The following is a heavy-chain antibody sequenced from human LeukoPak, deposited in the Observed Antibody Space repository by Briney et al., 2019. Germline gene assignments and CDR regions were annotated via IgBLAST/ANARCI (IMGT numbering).Heavy chain of an antibody. CDR3: ARAGSSWYDYYYYYMDV. Sequence: SQTLSLTCTVSGGSICSYYWSWIWHPPGKGLGWSGYIYNSGSTNYNPSLKSRVTISVDTYKNQFSLKLSSVTAADTAVYYCARAGSSWYDYYYYYMDVWGKGTTVTISS. CDR2: IYNSGST. CDR1: GGSICSYY. D-gene: IGHD6-13*01. V-gene: IGHV4-59*01. J-gene: IGHJ6*03.